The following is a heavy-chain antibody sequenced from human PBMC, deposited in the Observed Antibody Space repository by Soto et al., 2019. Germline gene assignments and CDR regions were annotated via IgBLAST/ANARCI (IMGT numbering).Heavy chain of an antibody. CDR2: INPKSGGT. CDR1: GYSFTDYH. CDR3: ARGDSTDCSNGVCSFFYNHEMDV. J-gene: IGHJ6*02. Sequence: VASVKVSCKASGYSFTDYHIHWVRQAPGQGLEWLGRINPKSGGTSTAQKFQGWVTMTTDTSISTASMELTRLTSDDTAIYYCARGDSTDCSNGVCSFFYNHEMDVWGQGTTVTVSS. D-gene: IGHD2-8*01. V-gene: IGHV1-2*04.